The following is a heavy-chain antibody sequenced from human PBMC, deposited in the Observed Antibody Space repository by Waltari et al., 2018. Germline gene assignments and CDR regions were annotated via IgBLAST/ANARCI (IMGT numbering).Heavy chain of an antibody. CDR3: AREAYSSSWFFDL. Sequence: EAQLVESGGGLVQPGGSLRRSCAASGFTFSSYSMNWVRQGPGKWLGWISYIIGTSSCIYYADSVRGRFTISRDNAKNSLYLQMNSLRAEDTAVYYCAREAYSSSWFFDLWGQGTVVTVSS. V-gene: IGHV3-48*04. CDR1: GFTFSSYS. CDR2: IIGTSSCI. D-gene: IGHD6-13*01. J-gene: IGHJ3*01.